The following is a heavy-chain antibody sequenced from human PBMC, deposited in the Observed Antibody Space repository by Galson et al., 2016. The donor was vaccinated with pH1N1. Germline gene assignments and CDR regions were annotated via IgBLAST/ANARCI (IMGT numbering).Heavy chain of an antibody. Sequence: SLRLSCAASGFDFSSWGMHWVRQSPGRGLEWVAVIWFDGTNEDYADAVKGRFTISRDNANNTLFLQMKKLRGEDTAVYYCVGRYNTGWYSGLGYWGQGTLVSVSS. CDR3: VGRYNTGWYSGLGY. CDR2: IWFDGTNE. V-gene: IGHV3-33*01. CDR1: GFDFSSWG. D-gene: IGHD6-19*01. J-gene: IGHJ4*02.